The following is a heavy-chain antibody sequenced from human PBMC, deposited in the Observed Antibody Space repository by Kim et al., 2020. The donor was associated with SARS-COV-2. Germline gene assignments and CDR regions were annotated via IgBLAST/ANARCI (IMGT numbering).Heavy chain of an antibody. D-gene: IGHD1-26*01. Sequence: GGSLRLSCAASGFTFSDYAMTWVRQAPGKGLEWVSTISGSDGDTYYADSVKGRFTISRDNSKNTLYLQMNSLRAGDTALYYCANERGSNDYWGQGTLVTVSS. J-gene: IGHJ4*02. V-gene: IGHV3-23*01. CDR3: ANERGSNDY. CDR2: ISGSDGDT. CDR1: GFTFSDYA.